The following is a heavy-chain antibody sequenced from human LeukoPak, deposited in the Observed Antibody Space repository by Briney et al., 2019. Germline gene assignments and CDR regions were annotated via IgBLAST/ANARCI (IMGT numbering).Heavy chain of an antibody. V-gene: IGHV4-4*07. CDR2: FYTSGST. CDR3: ARDSPRANYGMVMDV. CDR1: GGTISSNN. Sequence: SETLSLTGTVSGGTISSNNWSWIRKPAGKGLEWFGRFYTSGSTNYKPSLKSRVTMSVDTSKNQFSQKLSSVTAADTAVYYCARDSPRANYGMVMDVWGQGTTVTVSS. D-gene: IGHD4-17*01. J-gene: IGHJ6*02.